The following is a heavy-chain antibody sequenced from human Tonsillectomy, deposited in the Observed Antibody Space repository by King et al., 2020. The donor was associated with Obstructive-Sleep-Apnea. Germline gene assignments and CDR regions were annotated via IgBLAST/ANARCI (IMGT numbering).Heavy chain of an antibody. Sequence: EQLVQSGAEVKKPGESLKISCKGSGYSFTSYWIGWVRQMPGKGLDWMGIIYPGDSDTRCSPSFQGQVTISADKSISTAYLQGSSLKASDTAMYYCARRGREQWLVDAFDIWGQGTMVTVSS. CDR2: IYPGDSDT. V-gene: IGHV5-51*01. CDR1: GYSFTSYW. J-gene: IGHJ3*02. CDR3: ARRGREQWLVDAFDI. D-gene: IGHD6-19*01.